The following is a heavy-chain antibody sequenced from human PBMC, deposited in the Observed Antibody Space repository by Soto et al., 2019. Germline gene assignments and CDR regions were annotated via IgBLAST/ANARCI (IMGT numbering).Heavy chain of an antibody. J-gene: IGHJ3*02. CDR1: GFAFSSYG. V-gene: IGHV3-33*01. CDR2: IWYDGSNK. Sequence: QVQLVESGGGVVQPGRSLRLSCAASGFAFSSYGMHWVRQAPGKGLEWVAVIWYDGSNKYYADSVKGRFTISRDNSKNTRYWQMKSLEAEDTAVYYCAGDGYQDAFVTWAKGQWSPSLQ. CDR3: AGDGYQDAFVT. D-gene: IGHD6-13*01.